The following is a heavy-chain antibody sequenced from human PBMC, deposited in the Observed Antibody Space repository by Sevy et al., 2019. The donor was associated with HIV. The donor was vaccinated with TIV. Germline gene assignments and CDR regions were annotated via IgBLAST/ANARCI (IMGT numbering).Heavy chain of an antibody. J-gene: IGHJ4*02. CDR3: TTKKDFWSGYFYFDY. CDR2: IKSKTPGGTK. Sequence: GGSLRLSCAASGFTFNNAWMSWVRQAPGKGLEWVGGIKSKTPGGTKDYGAPVKGRFSISRDDSKNTLYLQMNSLKTDDTAVYYCTTKKDFWSGYFYFDYWGQGTLVTVSS. D-gene: IGHD3-3*01. V-gene: IGHV3-15*05. CDR1: GFTFNNAW.